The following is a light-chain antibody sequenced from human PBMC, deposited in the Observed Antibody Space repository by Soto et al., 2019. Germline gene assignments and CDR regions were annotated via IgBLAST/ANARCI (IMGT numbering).Light chain of an antibody. CDR2: AAS. CDR3: QQSSRTPIT. V-gene: IGKV1-39*01. J-gene: IGKJ5*01. Sequence: DIQMTQSPSSLSASVGDRVTITCRASQSISSYLNWYQQKPGKAPKLLIYAASSLQSGVPSRFSGSGSGTDFTLTISSLQPEDFATYYCQQSSRTPITFGQGTRLEMK. CDR1: QSISSY.